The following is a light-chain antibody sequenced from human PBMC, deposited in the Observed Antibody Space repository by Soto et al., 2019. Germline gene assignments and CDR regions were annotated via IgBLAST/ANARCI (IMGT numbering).Light chain of an antibody. CDR2: DVS. CDR1: STDVGGYNY. CDR3: CSYAGRDTLYV. J-gene: IGLJ1*01. Sequence: QCARAQPGSVSGAPGRSGTISCTGTSTDVGGYNYVSWYQQHPGKVPKLMLYDVSKRPSGVPDRFSGSKSGNTASLTISGLQAEDEADYYCCSYAGRDTLYVFGSGTKVTVL. V-gene: IGLV2-11*01.